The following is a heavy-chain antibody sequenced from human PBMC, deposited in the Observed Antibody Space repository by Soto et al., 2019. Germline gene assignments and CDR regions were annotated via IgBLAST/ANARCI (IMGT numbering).Heavy chain of an antibody. CDR2: ISSSSSYI. Sequence: GGSLRLSCAASGFTFSSYSMNWVRQAPGKGLEWVSSISSSSSYIYYADSVKGRFTISRDNAKNSLYLQMNSLRAEDTAVYYCARDRGGSSWLYYYYYGMDVWGQGTTVTVSS. V-gene: IGHV3-21*01. D-gene: IGHD6-13*01. J-gene: IGHJ6*02. CDR1: GFTFSSYS. CDR3: ARDRGGSSWLYYYYYGMDV.